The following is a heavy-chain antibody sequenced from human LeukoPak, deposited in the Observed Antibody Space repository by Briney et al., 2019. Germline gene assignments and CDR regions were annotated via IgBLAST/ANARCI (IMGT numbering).Heavy chain of an antibody. D-gene: IGHD6-13*01. J-gene: IGHJ6*03. CDR2: IYTSGNT. V-gene: IGHV4-61*02. Sequence: SQTLSLTCTVSGGSISGGGYYWSWIRQPAGKGLEWIGRIYTSGNTNYNPSLKSRATISVDTSKNQFSLKLSSVTAADTAVYYCAGEGQYGAAGYGYYYYMDVWGKGTTVTISS. CDR1: GGSISGGGYY. CDR3: AGEGQYGAAGYGYYYYMDV.